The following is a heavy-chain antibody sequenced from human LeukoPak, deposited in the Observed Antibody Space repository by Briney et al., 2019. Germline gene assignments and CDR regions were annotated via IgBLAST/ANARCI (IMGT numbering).Heavy chain of an antibody. V-gene: IGHV3-30*04. Sequence: GGSLRLSCAASGFTFSSYAMHWVRQAPGKGLEWVAVISYDGSNKYYADSVKGRFTISRDNSKNTLYLQMNSLRAEDTAVYYCARDQVSTSWGWFDPWGQGTLVTVSS. CDR2: ISYDGSNK. CDR1: GFTFSSYA. J-gene: IGHJ5*02. CDR3: ARDQVSTSWGWFDP. D-gene: IGHD2-2*01.